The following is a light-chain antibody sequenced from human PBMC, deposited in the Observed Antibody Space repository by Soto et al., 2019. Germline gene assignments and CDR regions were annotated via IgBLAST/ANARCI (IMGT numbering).Light chain of an antibody. CDR1: QSVSTN. J-gene: IGKJ2*01. Sequence: EIEMTQSPATLPVSPGEKATLSCRASQSVSTNLAWYQQKPGQAPRLLIYGASTRAPGFPARFTGSGSGTEFTLTIRSLQSEDFAVYYCQQYNDWPSNTLGQETTVDI. V-gene: IGKV3-15*01. CDR2: GAS. CDR3: QQYNDWPSNT.